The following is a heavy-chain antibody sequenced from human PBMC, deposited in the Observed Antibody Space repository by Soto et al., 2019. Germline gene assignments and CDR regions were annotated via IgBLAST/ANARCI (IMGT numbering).Heavy chain of an antibody. CDR2: IIPLFDPP. J-gene: IGHJ4*02. CDR3: TGAVIGEMSRSGYCYF. CDR1: GGTFSSEA. Sequence: QVLLVQSGAELKKPGSSVKVSCKTSGGTFSSEAFSWVRQAPGQGLEWMGGIIPLFDPPNYADKFRSRVTISAHESDSTLYLEVTGLTSEDTAKFSCTGAVIGEMSRSGYCYFWGLGTLITVSS. D-gene: IGHD3-10*01. V-gene: IGHV1-69*01.